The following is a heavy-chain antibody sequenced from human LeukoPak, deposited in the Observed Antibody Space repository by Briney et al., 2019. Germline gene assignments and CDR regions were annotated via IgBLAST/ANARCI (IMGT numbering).Heavy chain of an antibody. J-gene: IGHJ4*02. CDR1: GFTFSDYY. CDR3: AKDLLEWLSPSFDY. D-gene: IGHD3-3*01. V-gene: IGHV3-11*01. CDR2: ISSSGSTI. Sequence: GGSLRLSCAASGFTFSDYYMSWIRQAPGKGLEWVSYISSSGSTIYYADSVKGRFTISRDNSKNTLYLQMNSLRAEDTAVYYCAKDLLEWLSPSFDYWGQGTLVTVSS.